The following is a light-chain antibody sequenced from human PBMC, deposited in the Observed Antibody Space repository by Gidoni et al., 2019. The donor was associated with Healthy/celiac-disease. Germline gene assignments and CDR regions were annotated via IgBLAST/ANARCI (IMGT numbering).Light chain of an antibody. Sequence: EIVLTQSPATLSLSPGERATLSCRASQRVSSYSAWYQQKPGQAPRLLIYDASNRATGSPARFSGSGSGTDFTLTISSLEPEDFAVYYCQQRSNWRGAFGPXTKVDIK. CDR3: QQRSNWRGA. CDR2: DAS. J-gene: IGKJ3*01. V-gene: IGKV3-11*01. CDR1: QRVSSY.